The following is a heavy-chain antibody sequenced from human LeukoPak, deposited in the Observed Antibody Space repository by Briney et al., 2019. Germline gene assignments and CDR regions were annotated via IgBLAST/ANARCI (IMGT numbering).Heavy chain of an antibody. CDR2: IYYSGGT. D-gene: IGHD4-11*01. V-gene: IGHV4-59*08. CDR1: GDSISSYY. CDR3: ARHGAGTTGRLYYYNGMDV. J-gene: IGHJ6*02. Sequence: TSETLSPTCTVSGDSISSYYWSWIRQSPGKGLERIGHIYYSGGTRYNASLKSRLTISVDTSKKQFSLKVTSVTAADTAVYYCARHGAGTTGRLYYYNGMDVWGQGTTVTVSS.